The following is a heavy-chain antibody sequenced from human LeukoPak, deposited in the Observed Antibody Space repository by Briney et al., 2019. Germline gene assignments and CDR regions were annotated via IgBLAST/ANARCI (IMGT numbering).Heavy chain of an antibody. J-gene: IGHJ4*02. CDR2: ISYDGSNK. CDR1: GFTFSSYA. CDR3: ARDPRAVLDTSGYLDY. D-gene: IGHD3-22*01. Sequence: PGRSLRLSCAASGFTFSSYAMHWVRQAPGKGLEWVAVISYDGSNKYYADSVKGRFTISRDNSKKMLSLQMNSLRAEDTAVYYCARDPRAVLDTSGYLDYWGQGTLVTVSS. V-gene: IGHV3-30*04.